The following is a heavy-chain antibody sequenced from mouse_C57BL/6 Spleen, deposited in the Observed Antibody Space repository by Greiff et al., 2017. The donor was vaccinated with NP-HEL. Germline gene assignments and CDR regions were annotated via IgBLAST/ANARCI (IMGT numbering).Heavy chain of an antibody. CDR2: ISDGGSYT. CDR1: GFTFSSYA. Sequence: EVQVVESGGGLVKPGGSLKLSCAASGFTFSSYAMSWVRQTPEKRLEWVATISDGGSYTYYPDNVKGRFTISRDNAKNNLYLQMSHLKSEDTAMYYCARDARYPYFDYWGQGTTLTVSS. D-gene: IGHD1-1*01. J-gene: IGHJ2*01. V-gene: IGHV5-4*01. CDR3: ARDARYPYFDY.